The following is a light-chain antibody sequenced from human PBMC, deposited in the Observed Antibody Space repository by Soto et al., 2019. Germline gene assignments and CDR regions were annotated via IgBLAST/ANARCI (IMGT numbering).Light chain of an antibody. CDR2: SAS. J-gene: IGKJ1*01. Sequence: EIVLTQSPGTLSLSPGERATLSFRASQSVSSSYLAWYQQKPGQAPRLLIYSASTRATGIPDRFSGSGSGTDFTLTISRLEPEDFAVYYCQHYGTSPSTFGRGTKVDIK. V-gene: IGKV3-20*01. CDR1: QSVSSSY. CDR3: QHYGTSPST.